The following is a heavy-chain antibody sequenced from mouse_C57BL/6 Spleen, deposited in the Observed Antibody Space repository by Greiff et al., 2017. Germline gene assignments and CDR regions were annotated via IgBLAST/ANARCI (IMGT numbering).Heavy chain of an antibody. CDR2: INPSTGGT. CDR3: GRGDYSNEYYFDY. V-gene: IGHV1-42*01. J-gene: IGHJ2*01. Sequence: VQLQQSGPELVKPGASVKISCKASGYSFTGYYMNWVKQSPEKSLEWIGEINPSTGGTTYNQKFKAKATLTVDKSSSTAYMQLKSLTSEDSAVYYCGRGDYSNEYYFDYWGTGTTLTVSS. CDR1: GYSFTGYY. D-gene: IGHD2-5*01.